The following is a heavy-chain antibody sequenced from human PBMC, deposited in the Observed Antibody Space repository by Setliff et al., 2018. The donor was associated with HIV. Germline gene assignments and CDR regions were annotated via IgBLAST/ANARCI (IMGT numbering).Heavy chain of an antibody. V-gene: IGHV3-7*01. D-gene: IGHD6-19*01. CDR2: IKQDGTDK. J-gene: IGHJ4*02. CDR3: WSGYTSGR. Sequence: GGSLRLSCAASGFTFSDYWMSWVRQAPGKGLEWVANIKQDGTDKYYVDSVRGRFTISRDNARNSLFLQMNSLRVEDTAVYYCWSGYTSGRWGQGTLVTVSS. CDR1: GFTFSDYW.